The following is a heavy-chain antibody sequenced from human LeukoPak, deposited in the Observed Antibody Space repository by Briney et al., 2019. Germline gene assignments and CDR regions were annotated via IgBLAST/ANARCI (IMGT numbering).Heavy chain of an antibody. J-gene: IGHJ4*02. CDR1: GFTFSNYW. Sequence: PGGSLRLSCAASGFTFSNYWMSWVRQAPGKGLEWVANIKQDGSEKYYVDSVKGRFTISRDNAKNSLYLQMNSLRAEDTAVYYCARDVTELYYFDYWGQGTLVTVSS. D-gene: IGHD1-14*01. CDR3: ARDVTELYYFDY. CDR2: IKQDGSEK. V-gene: IGHV3-7*01.